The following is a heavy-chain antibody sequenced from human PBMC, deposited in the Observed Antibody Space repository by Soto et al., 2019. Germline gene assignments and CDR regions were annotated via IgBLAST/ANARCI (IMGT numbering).Heavy chain of an antibody. Sequence: QVQLVQSGAEVKKPGSSVKVSCKASGGTFSSYAISWVRQAPGQGLEWMGGIIPISGTANYAQKFQGRATITADASTSTAYMKLRSLRSEDTAVYYCARSQGSSTSLEIYYYYYYGMDVWGQGTTVTVSS. V-gene: IGHV1-69*01. CDR3: ARSQGSSTSLEIYYYYYYGMDV. CDR1: GGTFSSYA. D-gene: IGHD2-2*01. CDR2: IIPISGTA. J-gene: IGHJ6*02.